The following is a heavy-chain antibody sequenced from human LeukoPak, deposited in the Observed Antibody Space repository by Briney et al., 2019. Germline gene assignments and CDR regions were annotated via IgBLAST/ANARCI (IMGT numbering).Heavy chain of an antibody. CDR2: ITSSGTYI. J-gene: IGHJ6*03. CDR1: GFTFSNYN. V-gene: IGHV3-21*01. D-gene: IGHD1-26*01. Sequence: GGSLRLSCATSGFTFSNYNMNWVRQAPGRALEWVSSITSSGTYIFHADSVKGRFTISRDNAKNSLYLQMNSLGPEDTAVYYCARDPYSGNYGNYYYYMDVWGKGTTVTISS. CDR3: ARDPYSGNYGNYYYYMDV.